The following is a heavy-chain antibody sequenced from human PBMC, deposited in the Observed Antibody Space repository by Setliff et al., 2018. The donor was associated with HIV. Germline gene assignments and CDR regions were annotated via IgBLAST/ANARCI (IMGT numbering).Heavy chain of an antibody. V-gene: IGHV1-18*01. J-gene: IGHJ4*02. Sequence: ASVKVSCKASGYPFTSYGICWVRQAPGHGREWMGYISPYNGDEYYAEKFQGRVTMTTDTSTTAVSMELTNLRSDDTAVYFCARMQAYYNFWRSTYYFDYWGQGTPVTVSS. CDR2: ISPYNGDE. D-gene: IGHD3-3*01. CDR3: ARMQAYYNFWRSTYYFDY. CDR1: GYPFTSYG.